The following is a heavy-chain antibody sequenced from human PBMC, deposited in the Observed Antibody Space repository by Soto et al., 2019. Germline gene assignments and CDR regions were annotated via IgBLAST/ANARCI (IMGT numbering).Heavy chain of an antibody. D-gene: IGHD2-8*01. CDR1: GFTFSTYW. CDR3: ARGIVLMNGYYYYGMDV. Sequence: GGSLRLSCAASGFTFSTYWMHWVRQTPEKGLVWVSHIDSDGSSTTYADSVKGRFTISRDNSKNTLYLQMNSLRAEDTAVYYCARGIVLMNGYYYYGMDVWGQGTTVTVSS. V-gene: IGHV3-74*01. CDR2: IDSDGSST. J-gene: IGHJ6*02.